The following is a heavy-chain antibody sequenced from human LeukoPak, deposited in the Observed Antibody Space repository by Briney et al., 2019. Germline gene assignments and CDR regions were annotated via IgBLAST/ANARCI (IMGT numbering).Heavy chain of an antibody. V-gene: IGHV3-53*01. D-gene: IGHD5-18*01. Sequence: GRSLRLSCAAAGFTVSGSYMSWVRQAPGKGLEWVSVIDSGDTVYYGDAVKGRFTISRDSSKNTLYLQMNSLGAEDTAVYYCARPTYNYGYGLRYWGQGTLVTVSS. CDR2: IDSGDTV. CDR3: ARPTYNYGYGLRY. CDR1: GFTVSGSY. J-gene: IGHJ4*02.